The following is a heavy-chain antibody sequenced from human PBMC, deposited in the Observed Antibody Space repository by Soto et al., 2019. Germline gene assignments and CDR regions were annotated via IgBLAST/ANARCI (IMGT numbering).Heavy chain of an antibody. CDR3: AKDRDIVVVVAALQH. CDR1: GFTFSTYG. V-gene: IGHV3-30*18. Sequence: QVQLVESGGGVVQPGRSLRLSCAASGFTFSTYGMHWVRQAPGKGLEWGAVISYDGSNKYYADSVKGRFTISRDNSKNTLYLQMNSLSAEYTAVYYCAKDRDIVVVVAALQHWGQGTLVTVSS. D-gene: IGHD2-15*01. J-gene: IGHJ1*01. CDR2: ISYDGSNK.